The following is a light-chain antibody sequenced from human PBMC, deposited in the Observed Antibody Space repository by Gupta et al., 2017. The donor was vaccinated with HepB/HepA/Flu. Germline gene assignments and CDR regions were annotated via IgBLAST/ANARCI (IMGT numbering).Light chain of an antibody. CDR2: DVS. CDR1: SSDVGNYNF. Sequence: QSALTQPHSVSGSPGQSVTISCTGTSSDVGNYNFVSWYQQHPGEAPKFIIYDVSKRPSGVPDRFSGSKSGNTASLTISGLQPDDEADYHCCSYAGSYTYVFGTVTKVTVL. V-gene: IGLV2-11*01. CDR3: CSYAGSYTYV. J-gene: IGLJ1*01.